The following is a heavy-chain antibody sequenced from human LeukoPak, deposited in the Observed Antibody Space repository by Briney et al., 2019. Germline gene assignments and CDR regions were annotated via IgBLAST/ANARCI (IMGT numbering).Heavy chain of an antibody. Sequence: GGSLRLSCAASGFTFSSYAMHWVRQAPGKGLEWVSDINVSGARTYYADSVKDRFTISRDNSENTLYLQMNSLTAEDTAVYFCARDHPTTYFDSSGYFEYWGQGTLVTVSS. CDR3: ARDHPTTYFDSSGYFEY. CDR1: GFTFSSYA. D-gene: IGHD3-22*01. CDR2: INVSGART. J-gene: IGHJ4*02. V-gene: IGHV3-23*01.